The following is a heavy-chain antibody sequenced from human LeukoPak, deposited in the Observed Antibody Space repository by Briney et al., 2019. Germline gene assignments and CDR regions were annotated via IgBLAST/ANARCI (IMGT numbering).Heavy chain of an antibody. D-gene: IGHD3-16*01. CDR1: GDSLTSYW. V-gene: IGHV5-10-1*01. CDR2: IDPSDSYT. J-gene: IGHJ4*02. CDR3: ERSQSDPFLDY. Sequence: HGESLKISFKGSGDSLTSYWINWARQLPGKGLEWMGKIDPSDSYTNYSPSFEGHVTISADKSISTAYLQWSSLKASDTAMYYCERSQSDPFLDYWGQGSLVTVSS.